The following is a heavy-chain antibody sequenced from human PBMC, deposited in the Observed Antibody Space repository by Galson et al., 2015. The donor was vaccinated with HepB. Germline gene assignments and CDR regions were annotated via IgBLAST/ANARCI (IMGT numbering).Heavy chain of an antibody. CDR3: ARTESMANYIDY. J-gene: IGHJ4*02. Sequence: SVKVSCKASGFKFTSYGFDWVRQAPGQGLEWLGWNSAYSGHTKYTQNFQGRVTMTTDTSTTTAYMELRGLRSDDTAVYYCARTESMANYIDYWDQGTLVTVST. CDR2: NSAYSGHT. D-gene: IGHD6-6*01. CDR1: GFKFTSYG. V-gene: IGHV1-18*01.